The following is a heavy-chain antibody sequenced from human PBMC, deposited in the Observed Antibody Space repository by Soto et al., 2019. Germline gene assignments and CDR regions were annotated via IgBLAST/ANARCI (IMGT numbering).Heavy chain of an antibody. Sequence: QLQLQESGPGLVKPSETLSLTCTVSGGSISSSSYYWGWIRQPPGKGLEWIGSIYYSGSTYYNPSLKSRVTISVDTSKNQFSLKLSSVTAADTAVYYCARGWGNFWSGYYQGWFDPWGQGTLVTVSS. D-gene: IGHD3-3*01. V-gene: IGHV4-39*01. CDR1: GGSISSSSYY. CDR3: ARGWGNFWSGYYQGWFDP. J-gene: IGHJ5*02. CDR2: IYYSGST.